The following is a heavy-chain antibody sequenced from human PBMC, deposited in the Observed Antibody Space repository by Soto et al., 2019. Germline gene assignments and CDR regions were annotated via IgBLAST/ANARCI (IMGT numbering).Heavy chain of an antibody. CDR2: INVDNGNT. CDR1: GYTFISYG. Sequence: ASVKVSCKTSGYTFISYGVNWIRQAPGQSLEWMGWINVDNGNTKPSQKFQGRVTITRDTSASTAYMEMSSLRSEDTAVYYCARVGSGSYFDYWGQGTLVTVSS. V-gene: IGHV1-3*01. J-gene: IGHJ4*02. D-gene: IGHD1-26*01. CDR3: ARVGSGSYFDY.